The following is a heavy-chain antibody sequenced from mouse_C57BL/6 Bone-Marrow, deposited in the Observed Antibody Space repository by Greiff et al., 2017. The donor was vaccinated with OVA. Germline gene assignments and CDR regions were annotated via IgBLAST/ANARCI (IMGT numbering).Heavy chain of an antibody. CDR3: ARHDTSGFAD. Sequence: EVHLVESGGGLVQPGGSLKLSCAASGFTFSDYYMYWVRQTPEKRLEWVAYISNGGGSTYYPDTVKGRFTISRDNAKNTLYLQMSRLKSEDTAMYYCARHDTSGFADWGQGTLVTVSA. V-gene: IGHV5-12*01. CDR2: ISNGGGST. CDR1: GFTFSDYY. J-gene: IGHJ3*01.